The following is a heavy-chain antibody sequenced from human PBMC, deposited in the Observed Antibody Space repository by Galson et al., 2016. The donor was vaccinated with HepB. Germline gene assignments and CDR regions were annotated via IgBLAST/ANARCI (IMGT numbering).Heavy chain of an antibody. J-gene: IGHJ3*01. CDR3: AHRRISGNFRAFDV. D-gene: IGHD1-7*01. CDR2: LYWDDIK. CDR1: GFSLTTSGVG. Sequence: PALVKPTQTLTLTCTFSGFSLTTSGVGVGWIRQPPGKALECLALLYWDDIKHYSPSLKSRLTITQDTSKNQVVLTLNNMDPVDTATYYCAHRRISGNFRAFDVWGQGTVVTVSS. V-gene: IGHV2-5*02.